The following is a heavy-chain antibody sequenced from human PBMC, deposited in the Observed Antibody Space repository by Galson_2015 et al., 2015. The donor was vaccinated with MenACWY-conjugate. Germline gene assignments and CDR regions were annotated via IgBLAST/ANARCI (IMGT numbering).Heavy chain of an antibody. CDR1: GYTFTSYG. CDR2: ISAYNGNT. V-gene: IGHV1-18*04. J-gene: IGHJ3*02. CDR3: ASSPPIILEYSGYDYAFDI. D-gene: IGHD5-12*01. Sequence: SVKVSCKASGYTFTSYGISWVRQAPGQGLEWMGWISAYNGNTNYAQKLQGRVTMTTDTSTSTAYMELRSLRSDDTAVYYCASSPPIILEYSGYDYAFDIWGQGTMVTVSS.